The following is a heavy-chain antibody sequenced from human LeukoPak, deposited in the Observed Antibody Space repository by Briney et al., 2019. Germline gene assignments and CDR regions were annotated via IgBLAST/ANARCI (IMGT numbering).Heavy chain of an antibody. CDR2: ISGSAHKI. CDR3: AGRVTGYSSGYVY. Sequence: GGSLRLSCVASGFTFSNYAMSWVRQAPEKGLDWVSVISGSAHKIRYADSVKGRFTISRDNSENTVNLQMNNLRAEDTALYYCAGRVTGYSSGYVYWGQGTLVTVSS. J-gene: IGHJ4*02. CDR1: GFTFSNYA. D-gene: IGHD5-18*01. V-gene: IGHV3-23*01.